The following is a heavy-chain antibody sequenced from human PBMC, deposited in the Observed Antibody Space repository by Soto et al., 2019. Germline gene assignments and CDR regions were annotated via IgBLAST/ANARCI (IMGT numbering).Heavy chain of an antibody. J-gene: IGHJ6*02. CDR3: ARYYYDSGINYYRGMDV. CDR2: IYYSGST. Sequence: QVQLQESGPGLVKPSGTLSLTCAVSGGSIFSSHWWSWVRQSPGKGLEWIGQIYYSGSTNYNPSLQCRGTISVDKSKNHFSLNLRAVTAADTAVYYCARYYYDSGINYYRGMDVWGQGTTVTVSS. CDR1: GGSIFSSHW. D-gene: IGHD3-10*01. V-gene: IGHV4-4*02.